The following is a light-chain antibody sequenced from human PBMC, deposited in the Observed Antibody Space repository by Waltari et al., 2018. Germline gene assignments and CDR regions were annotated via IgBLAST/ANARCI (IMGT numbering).Light chain of an antibody. V-gene: IGKV3-20*01. CDR1: QSVSRS. Sequence: EIVLTQSPGTLSLSPGEGATLSCRASQSVSRSLPWYQQKPGQAPRLLIYDASTRATGIPDRFSGSGSGTDFSLTISRLEPEDFAVYYCQKYVSLPATFGQGTTVEIK. CDR3: QKYVSLPAT. CDR2: DAS. J-gene: IGKJ1*01.